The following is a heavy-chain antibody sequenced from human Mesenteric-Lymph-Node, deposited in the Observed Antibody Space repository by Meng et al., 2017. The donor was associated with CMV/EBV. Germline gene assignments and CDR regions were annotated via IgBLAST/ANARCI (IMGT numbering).Heavy chain of an antibody. J-gene: IGHJ3*02. CDR2: IYYSGST. CDR3: ARVQWELDVAFDI. Sequence: TWIRQPPGKGLEWIGYIYYSGSTYYNPSLKSRVTISVDTSKNQFSLKLSSVTAADTAMYYCARVQWELDVAFDIWGQGTMVTVSS. V-gene: IGHV4-31*02. D-gene: IGHD1-26*01.